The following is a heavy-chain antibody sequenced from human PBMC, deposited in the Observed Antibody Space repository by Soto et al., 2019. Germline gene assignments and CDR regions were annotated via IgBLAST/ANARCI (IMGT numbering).Heavy chain of an antibody. CDR2: IIPIFGTA. CDR3: ARARVYYGYHYYYYGMDV. V-gene: IGHV1-69*13. Sequence: SVEVTCKACGGALSSCASRWVRQAQGQGLEWMGGIIPIFGTANYAQKFQGRVTITADESTSTAYMELSSRRSEDTAVYYYARARVYYGYHYYYYGMDVWGQGTTVTVSS. CDR1: GGALSSCA. J-gene: IGHJ6*02. D-gene: IGHD3-10*01.